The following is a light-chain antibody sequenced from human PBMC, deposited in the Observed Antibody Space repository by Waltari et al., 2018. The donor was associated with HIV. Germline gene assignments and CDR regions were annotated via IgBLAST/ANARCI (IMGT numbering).Light chain of an antibody. V-gene: IGKV1D-12*01. CDR2: ATV. CDR3: QQSRSFPFT. J-gene: IGKJ2*01. CDR1: QDIHTW. Sequence: DIQMTQSPSSLSASVGARVTITCRASQDIHTWLAWYQQKPGRAPKLLIYATVNLESEVPSRFSGSGSGTDFTLTVSNLQPEDFATYYCQQSRSFPFTFGQGTKLEIK.